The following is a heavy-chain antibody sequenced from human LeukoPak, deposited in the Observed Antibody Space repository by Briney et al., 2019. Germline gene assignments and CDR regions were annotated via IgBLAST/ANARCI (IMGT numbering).Heavy chain of an antibody. D-gene: IGHD1-26*01. Sequence: SETLSLTCTVSGGSISSGSYYWSWIRQPAGKGLEWIGRIYTSGSTNYNPSLKSRLTISVDTSKNQFSLKLSSVTAADTAVYYCARDIVGATIRAFDIWGQGTMVTVSS. CDR1: GGSISSGSYY. CDR3: ARDIVGATIRAFDI. V-gene: IGHV4-61*02. CDR2: IYTSGST. J-gene: IGHJ3*02.